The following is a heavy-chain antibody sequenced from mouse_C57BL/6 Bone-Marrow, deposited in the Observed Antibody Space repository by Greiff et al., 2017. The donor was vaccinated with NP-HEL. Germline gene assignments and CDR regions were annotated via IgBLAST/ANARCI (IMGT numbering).Heavy chain of an antibody. Sequence: QVQLQQSGAELVRPGASVTLSCKASGYTFTDYEMHWVKQTPVHGLEWIGAIDPETGGTAYNQKFKGKAILTADKSSSTAYMELRSLTSEDSAVYYCTTLRACYCSSPAWFAYWGQGTLVTVSA. CDR2: IDPETGGT. CDR3: TTLRACYCSSPAWFAY. V-gene: IGHV1-15*01. CDR1: GYTFTDYE. J-gene: IGHJ3*01. D-gene: IGHD1-1*01.